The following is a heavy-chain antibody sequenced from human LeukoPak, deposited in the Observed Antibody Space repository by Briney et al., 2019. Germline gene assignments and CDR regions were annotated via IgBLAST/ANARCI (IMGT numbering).Heavy chain of an antibody. Sequence: GSLRLSCAASGFTFCSYGMHWVRQAPGKGLEWVAVISYDGSNKYYADSVKGRFTISRDNSKNTLYLQMNSLRAEDTAVYYCAKDPSAGYFGPYGMDVWGQGTTVTVSS. J-gene: IGHJ6*02. CDR3: AKDPSAGYFGPYGMDV. D-gene: IGHD3-22*01. CDR1: GFTFCSYG. CDR2: ISYDGSNK. V-gene: IGHV3-30*18.